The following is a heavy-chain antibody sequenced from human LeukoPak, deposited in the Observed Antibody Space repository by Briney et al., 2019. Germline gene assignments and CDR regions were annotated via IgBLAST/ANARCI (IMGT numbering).Heavy chain of an antibody. CDR1: GFAFSSYW. V-gene: IGHV3-7*01. Sequence: GGSLRLSCVASGFAFSSYWMSWVRQAPGKGLEWVANIKQDGGEKYYVDSVKGRFTISRDNAKNSLFLQMNSLRVEDTAVYYRARLGGSYYTYWGQGTLVTVSS. CDR2: IKQDGGEK. CDR3: ARLGGSYYTY. J-gene: IGHJ4*02. D-gene: IGHD1-26*01.